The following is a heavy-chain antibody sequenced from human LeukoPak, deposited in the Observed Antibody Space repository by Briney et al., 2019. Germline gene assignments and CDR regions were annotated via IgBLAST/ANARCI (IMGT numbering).Heavy chain of an antibody. CDR1: GYTFTGYY. Sequence: ASVKVSCKASGYTFTGYYMHWVRQAPGQGLEWMGTINPSGGSTSCAQKFQGRVTMTRDTSTSTVYMELNSLTSEDTAMYYCARRNHVAGTGGWFDPWGQGTLVTVSS. D-gene: IGHD6-19*01. CDR3: ARRNHVAGTGGWFDP. V-gene: IGHV1-46*01. CDR2: INPSGGST. J-gene: IGHJ5*02.